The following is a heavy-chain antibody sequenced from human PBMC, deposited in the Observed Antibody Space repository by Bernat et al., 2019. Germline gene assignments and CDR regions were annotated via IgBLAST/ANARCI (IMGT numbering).Heavy chain of an antibody. CDR3: TTGLIYDFWSGYLY. D-gene: IGHD3-3*01. CDR1: GFTFSGSA. Sequence: EVQLVESGGGLVQPGGSLKLSCVASGFTFSGSAMHWVRQASGKGLEWVGRIRSKANSYATAYAASVKGRFTISRDDSKNTAYLQMNSLKTEDTAVYYCTTGLIYDFWSGYLYWGQGTLVTVSS. CDR2: IRSKANSYAT. V-gene: IGHV3-73*01. J-gene: IGHJ4*02.